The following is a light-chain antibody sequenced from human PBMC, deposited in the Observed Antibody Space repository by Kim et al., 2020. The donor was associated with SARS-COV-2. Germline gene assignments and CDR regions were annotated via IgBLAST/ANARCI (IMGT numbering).Light chain of an antibody. J-gene: IGKJ4*01. CDR2: GAS. Sequence: EIVLTQSPGTLSLSPGERATLSCRASQSVSSSYLAWYQQKPGQAPRLLIYGASSRATGIPDRFSGSGSGTDFTLTISRLEPEDFAVYYCQQYSILPLTFGGGTKVDIK. V-gene: IGKV3-20*01. CDR3: QQYSILPLT. CDR1: QSVSSSY.